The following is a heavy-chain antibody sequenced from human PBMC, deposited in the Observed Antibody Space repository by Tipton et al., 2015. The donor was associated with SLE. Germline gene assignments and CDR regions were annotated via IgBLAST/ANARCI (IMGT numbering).Heavy chain of an antibody. V-gene: IGHV4-31*02. D-gene: IGHD2/OR15-2a*01. Sequence: LRLSCSVSGGSISSGGYYWSWIRQHPGTGLEWIGYIFHTGSTYYNPSLKSRSTISVDTSKNRFSLKMTSVTAADTAVYFCARATIEYSRSFYSYMDVWGKGTPVTVSS. J-gene: IGHJ6*03. CDR3: ARATIEYSRSFYSYMDV. CDR1: GGSISSGGYY. CDR2: IFHTGST.